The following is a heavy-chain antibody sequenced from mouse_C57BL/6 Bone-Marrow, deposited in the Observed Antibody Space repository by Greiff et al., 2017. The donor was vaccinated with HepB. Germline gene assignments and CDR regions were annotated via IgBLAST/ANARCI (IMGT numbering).Heavy chain of an antibody. J-gene: IGHJ2*01. V-gene: IGHV5-4*01. Sequence: EVQRVESGGGLVKPGGSLKLSCAASGFTFSSYAMSWVRQTPEKRLEWVATISDGGSYTYYPDNVKGRFTISRDNAKNNLYLQMSHLKSEDTAMYYCARDPSGFITTVVPAGDYWGQGTTLTVSS. CDR1: GFTFSSYA. D-gene: IGHD1-1*01. CDR3: ARDPSGFITTVVPAGDY. CDR2: ISDGGSYT.